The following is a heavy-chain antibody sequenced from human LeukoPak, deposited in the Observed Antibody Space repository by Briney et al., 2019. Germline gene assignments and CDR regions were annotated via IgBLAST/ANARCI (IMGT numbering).Heavy chain of an antibody. CDR2: ISAYNGNT. V-gene: IGHV1-18*04. Sequence: ASVKVSCKASGYTFTNYGISWVRQAPGQGLESMGWISAYNGNTNYAQKLQGRVTMTTDTSTSTAYMELRSLRSDDTAVYYCARDYGDYGWFDPWGQGTLVTVSS. CDR1: GYTFTNYG. CDR3: ARDYGDYGWFDP. D-gene: IGHD4-17*01. J-gene: IGHJ5*02.